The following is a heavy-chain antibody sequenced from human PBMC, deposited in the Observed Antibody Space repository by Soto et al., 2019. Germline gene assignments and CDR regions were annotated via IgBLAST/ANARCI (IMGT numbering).Heavy chain of an antibody. CDR1: GGSISSGGYY. D-gene: IGHD3-16*02. V-gene: IGHV4-31*03. CDR2: IYYSGST. CDR3: ARAVIPRAFDI. J-gene: IGHJ3*02. Sequence: SETLSLTCTVSGGSISSGGYYWSWIRQHPGKGLEWIGYIYYSGSTYYNPSLKSRVTISVDTSKSQFSLKLSSVTAADTAVYYCARAVIPRAFDIWGQGTMVTVSS.